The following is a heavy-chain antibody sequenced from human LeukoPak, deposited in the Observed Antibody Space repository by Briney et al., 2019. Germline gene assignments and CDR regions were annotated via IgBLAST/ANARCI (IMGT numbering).Heavy chain of an antibody. Sequence: GGSLRLSCAASGFTFNSYVMSWVRQAPGKGLEWVSAISGSGGSTYYADSVKGRFTISRDNSKNTLYLQMNSLRAEDTAVYYCAKMPDSSGYYGYFDYWGQGTLVTVSS. CDR1: GFTFNSYV. CDR2: ISGSGGST. D-gene: IGHD3-22*01. V-gene: IGHV3-23*01. CDR3: AKMPDSSGYYGYFDY. J-gene: IGHJ4*02.